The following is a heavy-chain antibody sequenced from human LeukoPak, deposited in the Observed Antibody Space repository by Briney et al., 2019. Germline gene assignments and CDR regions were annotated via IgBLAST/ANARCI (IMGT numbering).Heavy chain of an antibody. J-gene: IGHJ3*02. CDR1: GFTFSSYA. CDR2: ISGSGGST. Sequence: SGGSLRLSCAASGFTFSSYAMSWVRQAPGKGLEWVSAISGSGGSTYYADSVKGRFTISRDNSKNTLYLQMNSLRAEDTAVYYCAKVPLLIAARRRGGGDAFDIWGQGTMVTVSS. V-gene: IGHV3-23*01. CDR3: AKVPLLIAARRRGGGDAFDI. D-gene: IGHD6-6*01.